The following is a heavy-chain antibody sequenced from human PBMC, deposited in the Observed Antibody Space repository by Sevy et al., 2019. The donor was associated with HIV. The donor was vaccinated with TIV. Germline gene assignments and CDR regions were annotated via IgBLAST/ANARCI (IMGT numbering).Heavy chain of an antibody. D-gene: IGHD3-16*01. CDR1: GFTFSTYN. V-gene: IGHV3-21*01. CDR3: ARDRLGGKFFDY. Sequence: GGSLRLSCAGSGFTFSTYNMNWVRQAPGKGLEWVSSISSSSTYIYYADFLKGRFTISRDNAKNSLYLQMNSLTAEDTAVYCCARDRLGGKFFDYWGQGTPVTVSS. CDR2: ISSSSTYI. J-gene: IGHJ4*02.